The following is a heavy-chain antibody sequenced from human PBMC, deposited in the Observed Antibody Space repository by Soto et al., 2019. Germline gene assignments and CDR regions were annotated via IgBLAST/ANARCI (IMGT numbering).Heavy chain of an antibody. V-gene: IGHV1-46*01. CDR3: AKVLSELVPRYFDT. J-gene: IGHJ4*02. Sequence: QVQLVQSGAEVKKPGASVRVSCKASGYTFTTYDIHWVRQAPGLGLEWMGIITPGGGITSYAQKFKGRITMTRDTSTSTVSMELSSLRSVDTAMYYCAKVLSELVPRYFDTWGQGTLVTVSS. D-gene: IGHD6-13*01. CDR1: GYTFTTYD. CDR2: ITPGGGIT.